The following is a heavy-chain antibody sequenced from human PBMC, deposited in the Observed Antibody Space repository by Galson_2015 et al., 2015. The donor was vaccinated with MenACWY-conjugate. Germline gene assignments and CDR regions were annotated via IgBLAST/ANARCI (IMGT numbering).Heavy chain of an antibody. CDR3: ARQFHSGAGSYYKGAFDI. J-gene: IGHJ3*02. V-gene: IGHV2-5*02. CDR1: GFSFSTSGVG. Sequence: PALVKPTQPLTLTCSFSGFSFSTSGVGVGWIRQPPGKALEWLALLYWDDEERYSPSLKSRLTITKDTSKNQVALTMTSVGPVDTATYYCARQFHSGAGSYYKGAFDIWGQGTM. D-gene: IGHD3-10*01. CDR2: LYWDDEE.